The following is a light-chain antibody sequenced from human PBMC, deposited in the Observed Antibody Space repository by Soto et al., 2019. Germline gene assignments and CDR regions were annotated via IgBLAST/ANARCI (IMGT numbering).Light chain of an antibody. CDR1: QSIDPA. J-gene: IGKJ2*01. V-gene: IGKV1-5*03. CDR2: RAS. Sequence: DIQMTQSPSTLSASIGDRVTITCRASQSIDPAVAWYQQKPGEAHKLLIYRASTLESGVPSRFSGSGSGTEFTLAISSMQPDYFSTYYCQQYSRFLTFGRGTKLELK. CDR3: QQYSRFLT.